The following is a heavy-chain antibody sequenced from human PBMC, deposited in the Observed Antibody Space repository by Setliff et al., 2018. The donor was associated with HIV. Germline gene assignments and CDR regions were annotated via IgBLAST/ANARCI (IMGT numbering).Heavy chain of an antibody. CDR3: ARTLGEDGYFDL. J-gene: IGHJ2*01. Sequence: ASVKVSCKASGYSFTGYYLHWVRQAPGQGLEWMGWINPKSGGTNYAPKFQGWVTMNRDMSISTAYMELSRLRSADTAVYYCARTLGEDGYFDLWGRGTLVTVSA. CDR1: GYSFTGYY. V-gene: IGHV1-2*04. D-gene: IGHD3-16*01. CDR2: INPKSGGT.